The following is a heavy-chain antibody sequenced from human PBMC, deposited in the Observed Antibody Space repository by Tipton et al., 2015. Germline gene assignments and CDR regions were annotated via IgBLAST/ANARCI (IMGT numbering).Heavy chain of an antibody. J-gene: IGHJ4*02. Sequence: SLRLSCTTSGLTFSSYTMNWVRQAPGKGLEWVSGISGSGDTTSYADSVEGRFTISRDNSKNTLFLQMNSLRVEDTAIYYCAKVGPDSSGWYDYDSWGQGTLVTVSS. CDR3: AKVGPDSSGWYDYDS. CDR2: ISGSGDTT. D-gene: IGHD6-19*01. V-gene: IGHV3-23*01. CDR1: GLTFSSYT.